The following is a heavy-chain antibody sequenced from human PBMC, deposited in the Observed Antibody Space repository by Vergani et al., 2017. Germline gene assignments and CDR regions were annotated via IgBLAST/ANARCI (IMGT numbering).Heavy chain of an antibody. CDR1: GFTFSSYA. J-gene: IGHJ4*02. D-gene: IGHD4-17*01. Sequence: QVQLLESGGGVVQPGRSLRLSCAASGFTFSSYAMHWVRQAPGKGLEWVAVISYDGSNKYYADSVKGRFTISRDNSKNTLYLQMNSLRAEDTAVYYCARGASGDYVSSFDYWGQGTLVTVSS. CDR3: ARGASGDYVSSFDY. CDR2: ISYDGSNK. V-gene: IGHV3-30-3*01.